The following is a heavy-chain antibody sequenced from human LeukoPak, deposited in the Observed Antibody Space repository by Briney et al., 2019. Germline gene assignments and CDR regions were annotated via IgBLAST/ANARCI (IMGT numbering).Heavy chain of an antibody. D-gene: IGHD6-13*01. Sequence: SVKVSCKASGGTFSSYAISWVRQAPGQGLEWMGGIIPIFGTANYAQKFQGRVTITTDESTSTAYMELSSLRSEDTAVYYCASGSSSPQYYFDYWGQGTLVTVSS. CDR1: GGTFSSYA. V-gene: IGHV1-69*05. CDR2: IIPIFGTA. CDR3: ASGSSSPQYYFDY. J-gene: IGHJ4*02.